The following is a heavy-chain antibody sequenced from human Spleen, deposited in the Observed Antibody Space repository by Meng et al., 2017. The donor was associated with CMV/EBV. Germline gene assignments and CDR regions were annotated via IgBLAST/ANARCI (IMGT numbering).Heavy chain of an antibody. CDR2: IRPDGSEK. V-gene: IGHV3-7*01. CDR1: GLTFSSYW. Sequence: GESLKISCAASGLTFSSYWMNWVRQTPGKGLEWVANIRPDGSEKHYVDSVRGRFAISRDNAENSLYLHMNSLSAEDTAVYYCATGRGSTSWSTEGSFDYWGQGTLVTVSS. J-gene: IGHJ4*02. D-gene: IGHD2-2*01. CDR3: ATGRGSTSWSTEGSFDY.